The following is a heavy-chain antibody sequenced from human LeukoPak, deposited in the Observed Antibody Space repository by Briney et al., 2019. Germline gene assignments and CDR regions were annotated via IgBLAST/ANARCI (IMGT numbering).Heavy chain of an antibody. D-gene: IGHD5-24*01. V-gene: IGHV1-18*01. J-gene: IGHJ4*01. Sequence: ASVKVSCKASGYTFINYDINWVRQAPGQGLEWMGRISGYSGNTNYAQKLQGRVTMTTDTFTSTAYMELRSLRSDDTAVYYCTRDSGLDGYTGDFDYSGQGTLVTVSS. CDR1: GYTFINYD. CDR2: ISGYSGNT. CDR3: TRDSGLDGYTGDFDY.